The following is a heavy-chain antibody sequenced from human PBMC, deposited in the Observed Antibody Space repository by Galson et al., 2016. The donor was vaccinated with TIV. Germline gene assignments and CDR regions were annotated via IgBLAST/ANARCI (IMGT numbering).Heavy chain of an antibody. CDR3: ARGGRDGYNYVPEKAIDS. CDR1: GGSFSGYC. D-gene: IGHD5-24*01. J-gene: IGHJ4*02. CDR2: INHSGST. Sequence: SETLSLTCGVYGGSFSGYCWSWIRQPPGKGLEWIGEINHSGSTNYNPSLKSRVTISLDTSKNQFSLKLSSVTAADTALYYCARGGRDGYNYVPEKAIDSWGQGTLVTVSS. V-gene: IGHV4-34*01.